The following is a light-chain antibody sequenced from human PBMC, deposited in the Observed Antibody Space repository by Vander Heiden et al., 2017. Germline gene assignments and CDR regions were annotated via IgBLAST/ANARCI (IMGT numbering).Light chain of an antibody. CDR2: EGS. CDR1: SSDVGSYNL. CDR3: CSYAGSSTYV. Sequence: QSALTQPASVSGSPGQSITISCTGTSSDVGSYNLVSWYQQHPGKAPKRMIYEGSKRPSGVSNRFSGCKSGNTDSLTISGLQAEDEADYYCCSYAGSSTYVCGTGPKV. J-gene: IGLJ1*01. V-gene: IGLV2-23*01.